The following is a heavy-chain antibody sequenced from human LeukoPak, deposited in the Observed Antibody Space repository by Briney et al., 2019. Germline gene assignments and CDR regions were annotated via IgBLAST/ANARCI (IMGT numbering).Heavy chain of an antibody. V-gene: IGHV4-59*12. D-gene: IGHD6-13*01. Sequence: SETLSLTCTVSGGSISNYYWTWIRQPPGKGLEWIGFISYSGSTNYNPSLKSRVTISVDTSKNQFSLKLSSVTAADTAVYYCARGVAAKYWGQGTLVTVSS. CDR3: ARGVAAKY. J-gene: IGHJ4*02. CDR1: GGSISNYY. CDR2: ISYSGST.